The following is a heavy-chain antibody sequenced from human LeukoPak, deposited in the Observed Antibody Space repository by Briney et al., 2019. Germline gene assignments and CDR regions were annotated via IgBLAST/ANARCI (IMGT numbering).Heavy chain of an antibody. V-gene: IGHV4-4*07. CDR3: ARDDIRSRYYDTGDI. Sequence: SETLSLTCAVSGGSISSYYWSWIRQPAGKGLEWIGRIYTSGSTNYNPSLKSRVTMSVDTSKNQFSLKLSSVTAADTAVYYCARDDIRSRYYDTGDIWGQGTMVTVSS. CDR1: GGSISSYY. D-gene: IGHD3-22*01. J-gene: IGHJ3*02. CDR2: IYTSGST.